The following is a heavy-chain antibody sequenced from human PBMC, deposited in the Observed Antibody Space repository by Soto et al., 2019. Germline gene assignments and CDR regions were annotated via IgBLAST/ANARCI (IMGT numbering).Heavy chain of an antibody. CDR3: ARVKVTTVTRRFDP. D-gene: IGHD4-17*01. J-gene: IGHJ5*02. V-gene: IGHV1-69*12. CDR1: GGTFSSYA. CDR2: IIPIFGTA. Sequence: QVQLVQSGAEVKKPGSSVKVSCKASGGTFSSYAISWVRQAPGQGLEWMGGIIPIFGTANYAQKFQGRVTIPADESTSTAYIGLSSLRSEDTAVYYCARVKVTTVTRRFDPWGQGTLVTVSS.